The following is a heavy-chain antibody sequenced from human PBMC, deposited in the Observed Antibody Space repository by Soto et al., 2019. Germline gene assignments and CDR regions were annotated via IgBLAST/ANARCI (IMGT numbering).Heavy chain of an antibody. CDR1: GYTFTSNY. Sequence: ASVKVSCTASGYTFTSNYIHWVRQAPGQGLDWLGLINPIGGYTTYAQKFQGRVTMTKDTSTSTAYMELRSLRSDDTAVYYCARGVGSGSYYNQYNWFDPWGQGTLVTVSS. CDR3: ARGVGSGSYYNQYNWFDP. CDR2: INPIGGYT. D-gene: IGHD3-10*01. J-gene: IGHJ5*02. V-gene: IGHV1-46*01.